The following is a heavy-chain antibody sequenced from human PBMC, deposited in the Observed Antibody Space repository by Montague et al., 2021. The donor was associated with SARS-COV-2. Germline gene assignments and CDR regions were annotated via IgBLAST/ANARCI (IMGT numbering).Heavy chain of an antibody. J-gene: IGHJ4*02. V-gene: IGHV4-39*01. CDR1: GGSISSSSYY. Sequence: SETLSLTCTVSGGSISSSSYYWGWIRQPPGKGLEWIGSIYYSGSTYYNPSLKSRVTISVDTSKNQFSLKLSSVTAADTAVYDCVIQLWLRGYFDFWGQGTLVTVSS. CDR3: VIQLWLRGYFDF. D-gene: IGHD5-18*01. CDR2: IYYSGST.